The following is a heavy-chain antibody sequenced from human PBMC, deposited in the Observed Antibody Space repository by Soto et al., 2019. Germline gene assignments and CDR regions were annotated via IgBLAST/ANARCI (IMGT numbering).Heavy chain of an antibody. D-gene: IGHD3-22*01. V-gene: IGHV4-39*01. J-gene: IGHJ5*02. Sequence: PSETLSLTCTVSGGSISSSSYYWGWIRQPPGKGLEWIGSIFYSGNTFYNPSLKSRITISVDTSKNQFSLKLSSVTAADTAVYYCSRHSTGYYYSWFDPWGQGTLVTVSS. CDR2: IFYSGNT. CDR1: GGSISSSSYY. CDR3: SRHSTGYYYSWFDP.